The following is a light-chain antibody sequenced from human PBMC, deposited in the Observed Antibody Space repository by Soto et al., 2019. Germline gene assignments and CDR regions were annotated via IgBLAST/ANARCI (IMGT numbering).Light chain of an antibody. V-gene: IGKV3-20*01. Sequence: EIVLAQSPGTLSLYPGERATLSCRASQTISSRYLTWYQQKAGHVPRLLIYGSSSRATGIPDRFSGSGSGTDFTLTISRLEPEDVAVYYCHHSRNSHETFGQGTKVEIK. CDR1: QTISSRY. J-gene: IGKJ1*01. CDR2: GSS. CDR3: HHSRNSHET.